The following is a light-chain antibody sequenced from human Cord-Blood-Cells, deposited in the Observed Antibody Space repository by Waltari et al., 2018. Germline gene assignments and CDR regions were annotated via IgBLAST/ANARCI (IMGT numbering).Light chain of an antibody. CDR1: PSVSSSY. J-gene: IGKJ4*01. V-gene: IGKV3-20*01. Sequence: ELVLTQSPGTLSLSPGERATLSCRASPSVSSSYLAGYQQKPGQAPRLLIYGASSRATGLPDRFSGSGSGTAFTLTISRLEPEDCAVYYCQQYGSSPLTFGGGTKVEIK. CDR3: QQYGSSPLT. CDR2: GAS.